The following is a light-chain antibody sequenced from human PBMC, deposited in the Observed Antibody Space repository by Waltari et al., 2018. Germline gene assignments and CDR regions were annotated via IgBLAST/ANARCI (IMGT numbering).Light chain of an antibody. Sequence: HSALTQPPSVSGTPAQRVTISCSTSSSDIGSATVNWYQQLPGTAPKLLIFGNDQRPSGVPDGFSGSKSGTSASLAIRGLQSEDEADYYCAAWDKSLSGPVFGGGTKLTVL. CDR3: AAWDKSLSGPV. CDR2: GND. CDR1: SSDIGSAT. V-gene: IGLV1-44*01. J-gene: IGLJ3*02.